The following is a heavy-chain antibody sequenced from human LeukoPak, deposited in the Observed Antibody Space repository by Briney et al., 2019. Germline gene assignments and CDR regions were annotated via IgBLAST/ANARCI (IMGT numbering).Heavy chain of an antibody. J-gene: IGHJ4*02. CDR1: GFTFSFYA. Sequence: PGGSLRLSCAASGFTFSFYAMSWVRQAPGKGLEWVSAISGSGGSTYYADSVKGRSTISRDNSKNTLYLQMNSLRAEDTAVYYCAKRPGSGWSLDYWGQGTLVTVSS. CDR2: ISGSGGST. V-gene: IGHV3-23*01. CDR3: AKRPGSGWSLDY. D-gene: IGHD6-19*01.